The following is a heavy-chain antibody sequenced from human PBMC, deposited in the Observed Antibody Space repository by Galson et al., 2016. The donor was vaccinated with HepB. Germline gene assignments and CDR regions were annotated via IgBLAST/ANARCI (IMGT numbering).Heavy chain of an antibody. CDR2: ISAGDAGT. J-gene: IGHJ4*01. CDR3: ARGPNDYGRALGY. Sequence: SLRLSCAASGFTSDSYAMSWVRQAPGKGLEWVSSISAGDAGTYYADSVKGRFTISRDNSKNTLYLQMNSLRAEDTAVYYCARGPNDYGRALGYWGHGTLVTVSS. CDR1: GFTSDSYA. V-gene: IGHV3-23*01. D-gene: IGHD4-17*01.